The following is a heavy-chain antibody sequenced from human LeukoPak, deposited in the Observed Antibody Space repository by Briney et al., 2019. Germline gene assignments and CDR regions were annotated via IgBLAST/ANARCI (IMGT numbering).Heavy chain of an antibody. Sequence: PSETLSLTCAVYGGSFSGYYWSWIRQPPGKGLEWIGEINHSGSTNYNPSPKSRVTISVDTSKNHFSLKLSSVTAADTAVYYCARAGRRSSSWYHWGQGTLVTVSS. J-gene: IGHJ5*02. CDR3: ARAGRRSSSWYH. D-gene: IGHD6-13*01. CDR1: GGSFSGYY. CDR2: INHSGST. V-gene: IGHV4-34*01.